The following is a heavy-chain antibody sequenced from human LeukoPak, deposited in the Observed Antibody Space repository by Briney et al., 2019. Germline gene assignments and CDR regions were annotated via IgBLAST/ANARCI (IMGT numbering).Heavy chain of an antibody. Sequence: SETLSLTCTVSGGSISTYYFSWIRQPPGEGLEWIGYIYYSGSTNYNPSLKSRVTISVDTSKNQISLQLSSVTAADTAVYYCAREGGPYRPLDYSGQGTLVTVAS. CDR2: IYYSGST. CDR3: AREGGPYRPLDY. CDR1: GGSISTYY. V-gene: IGHV4-59*12. J-gene: IGHJ4*02.